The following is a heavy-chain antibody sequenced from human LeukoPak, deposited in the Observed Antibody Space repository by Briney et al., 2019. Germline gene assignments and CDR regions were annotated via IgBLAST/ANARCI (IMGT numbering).Heavy chain of an antibody. J-gene: IGHJ6*02. V-gene: IGHV3-30-3*01. CDR2: ISYDGSNK. CDR1: GFTFSSYA. D-gene: IGHD3-10*01. Sequence: GRSLRLSCAASGFTFSSYAMHWVRQAPGKGLEWVAVISYDGSNKYYADSVKGRFTISRDNSKNTLYLQMNSLRGEDTAVYYCARVYGSGERYYYYGMDVWGQGTTVTVSS. CDR3: ARVYGSGERYYYYGMDV.